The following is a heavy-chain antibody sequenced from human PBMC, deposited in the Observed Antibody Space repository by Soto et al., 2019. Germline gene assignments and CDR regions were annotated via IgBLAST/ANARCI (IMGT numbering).Heavy chain of an antibody. D-gene: IGHD6-13*01. CDR1: GGSISSYY. J-gene: IGHJ5*02. Sequence: QVQLQESGPGLVKPSETLSLTCTVSGGSISSYYWSWIRQPAGKGLEWIGRIYTSGSTNYNPSLKSRVTMSVDRSKNQCSLKLSSVTAADTAVYYCARGRGIAAQQSRFDPWGQGTLVTVSS. V-gene: IGHV4-4*07. CDR2: IYTSGST. CDR3: ARGRGIAAQQSRFDP.